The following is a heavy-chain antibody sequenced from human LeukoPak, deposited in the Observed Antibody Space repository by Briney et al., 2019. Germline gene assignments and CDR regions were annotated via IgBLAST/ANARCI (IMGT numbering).Heavy chain of an antibody. CDR1: GGAFCGYY. CDR3: ARRGEWTAWNFDY. J-gene: IGHJ4*02. D-gene: IGHD3/OR15-3a*01. V-gene: IGHV4-34*01. CDR2: INYSGTT. Sequence: PSETLSLTCAVNGGAFCGYYWSWIRQSPEQGLVWIGEINYSGTTISNPSLESRVSMSMDLTRKRFSLELTSVTAADTAVYYCARRGEWTAWNFDYWAQGPLVTVSS.